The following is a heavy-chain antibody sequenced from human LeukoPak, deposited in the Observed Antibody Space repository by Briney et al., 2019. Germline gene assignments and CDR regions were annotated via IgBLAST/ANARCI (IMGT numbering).Heavy chain of an antibody. Sequence: GGSLRLSCAASGFNFSIYGMHWVRQAPGKGLEWGTCVRYDQSATVYADSVQGRFAISRDNSKNTVYLQMNSLRVEDTALYFCVKDQGECPGSRCYLRFLEYWGQGTLVIVSS. V-gene: IGHV3-30*02. CDR1: GFNFSIYG. J-gene: IGHJ4*02. CDR2: VRYDQSAT. CDR3: VKDQGECPGSRCYLRFLEY. D-gene: IGHD2-15*01.